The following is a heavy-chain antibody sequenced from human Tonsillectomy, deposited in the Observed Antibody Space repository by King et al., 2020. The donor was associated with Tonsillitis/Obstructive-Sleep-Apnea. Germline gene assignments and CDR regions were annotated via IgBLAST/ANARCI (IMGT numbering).Heavy chain of an antibody. CDR2: IYLDDDK. Sequence: TLKESGPTLVKPTQTLTLTCTFSGFSLSTSGVGVGWIRQPPGKALEWLALIYLDDDKRYNPSLKSRLTITKDTSKNQVVLTMTNMDPVDTATYYCAHRQVNGNFDYWGQGTLVTVSS. V-gene: IGHV2-5*02. D-gene: IGHD2-8*01. CDR3: AHRQVNGNFDY. CDR1: GFSLSTSGVG. J-gene: IGHJ4*02.